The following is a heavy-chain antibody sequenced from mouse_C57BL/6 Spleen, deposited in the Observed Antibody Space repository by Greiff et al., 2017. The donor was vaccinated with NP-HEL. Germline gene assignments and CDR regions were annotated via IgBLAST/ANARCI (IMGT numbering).Heavy chain of an antibody. V-gene: IGHV3-6*01. Sequence: ESGPGLVKPSQSLSLTCSVTGYSITSGYYWNWIRQFPGNKLEWMGYISYDGSNNYNPSLKNRISITRDTSKNQFFLKLNSVTTEDTATYYCARDYYGSSYGYYFDYWGQGTTLTVSS. J-gene: IGHJ2*01. CDR2: ISYDGSN. CDR1: GYSITSGYY. CDR3: ARDYYGSSYGYYFDY. D-gene: IGHD1-1*01.